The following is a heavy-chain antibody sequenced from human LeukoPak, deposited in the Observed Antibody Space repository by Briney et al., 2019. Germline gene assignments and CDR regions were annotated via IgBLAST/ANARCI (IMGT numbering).Heavy chain of an antibody. CDR3: ARAPTYDYIFDY. Sequence: ASVKVSCKASGYTFTSYYMHWVRQAPGQGLEWMGIINPSGGSTSYAQKFHGRVSMTRDTSTSTVYMELSSLRSEDTAVYYCARAPTYDYIFDYWGQGTLVTVSS. CDR2: INPSGGST. J-gene: IGHJ4*02. V-gene: IGHV1-46*03. CDR1: GYTFTSYY. D-gene: IGHD4-11*01.